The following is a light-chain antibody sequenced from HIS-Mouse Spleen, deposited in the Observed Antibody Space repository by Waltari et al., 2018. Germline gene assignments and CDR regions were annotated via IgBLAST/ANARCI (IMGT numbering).Light chain of an antibody. CDR1: KLGDKY. Sequence: SYELTQPPSVSVSPGQTASITCSGDKLGDKYACWYQQRPGQSPVLVIYQDSQRPSGSPERFSGSNSGNTATLTISGTQAMDEADYYCQAWDSSTDVVFGGGTKLTVL. CDR3: QAWDSSTDVV. CDR2: QDS. V-gene: IGLV3-1*01. J-gene: IGLJ2*01.